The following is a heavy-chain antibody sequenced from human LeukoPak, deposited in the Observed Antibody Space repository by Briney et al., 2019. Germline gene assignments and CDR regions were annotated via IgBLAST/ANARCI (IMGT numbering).Heavy chain of an antibody. Sequence: GGSLRLSCAASGFTFSSYWMSWVRQAPGTGLELVANIKQDGSEKYYVDSVKGRFTISRDNAKNSLYLQMNSLRAEDTAVYFCAREDCSSTTCSIDYWGQGTLVTVSS. CDR2: IKQDGSEK. V-gene: IGHV3-7*01. D-gene: IGHD2-2*01. CDR1: GFTFSSYW. J-gene: IGHJ4*02. CDR3: AREDCSSTTCSIDY.